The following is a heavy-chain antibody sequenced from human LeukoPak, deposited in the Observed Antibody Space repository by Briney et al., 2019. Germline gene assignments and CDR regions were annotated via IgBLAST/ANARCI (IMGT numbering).Heavy chain of an antibody. CDR2: IYSGGST. CDR1: GFTVSSNY. V-gene: IGHV3-66*01. Sequence: GGSLRLSCAASGFTVSSNYMSWVRQAPGKGPEWVSVIYSGGSTYYADSVKGRFTISRDNSKNTLYLQMNSLRAEDTAVYYCAREGITMTLGYFDYWGQGTLVTVSS. CDR3: AREGITMTLGYFDY. D-gene: IGHD3-22*01. J-gene: IGHJ4*02.